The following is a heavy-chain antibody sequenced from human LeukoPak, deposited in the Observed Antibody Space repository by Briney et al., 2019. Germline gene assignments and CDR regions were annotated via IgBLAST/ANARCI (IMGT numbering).Heavy chain of an antibody. CDR2: IKPDSGGT. D-gene: IGHD2-15*01. V-gene: IGHV1-2*02. CDR3: ATVVAGVTCDH. Sequence: ASVKVSCKASGYTFTGHYMHWVRQAPGQGLEWMGWIKPDSGGTTYAQKFQGRVTMTRDTSISTAYLELSSLRSDEAAVYYCATVVAGVTCDHWGQGTLVTVSS. CDR1: GYTFTGHY. J-gene: IGHJ4*02.